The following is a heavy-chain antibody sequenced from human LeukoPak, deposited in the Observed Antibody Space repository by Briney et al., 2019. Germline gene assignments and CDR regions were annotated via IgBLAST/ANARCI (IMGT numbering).Heavy chain of an antibody. CDR2: ISAYNGNT. J-gene: IGHJ5*02. D-gene: IGHD1-26*01. CDR1: GYTFTSYG. Sequence: GASVNVSCKASGYTFTSYGISWVRQAPGQGLEWMGWISAYNGNTNYAQKLQGRVTMTTDTSTSTAYMELRSLRSDDAAAYYCASTNSGTYNWFDPWGQGTLVTVSS. V-gene: IGHV1-18*01. CDR3: ASTNSGTYNWFDP.